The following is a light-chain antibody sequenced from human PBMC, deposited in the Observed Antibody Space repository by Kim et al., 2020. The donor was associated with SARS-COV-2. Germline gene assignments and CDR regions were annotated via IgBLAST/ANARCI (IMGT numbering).Light chain of an antibody. J-gene: IGLJ2*01. Sequence: AWGQTVRITCQGDSLRSYYASWYQQKPGQAPVLVIYGKNNRPSGIPDRFSGSSSGNTASLTITGAQAEDEADYYCNSRDSSGNHPVVFGGGTKLTVL. CDR3: NSRDSSGNHPVV. CDR1: SLRSYY. CDR2: GKN. V-gene: IGLV3-19*01.